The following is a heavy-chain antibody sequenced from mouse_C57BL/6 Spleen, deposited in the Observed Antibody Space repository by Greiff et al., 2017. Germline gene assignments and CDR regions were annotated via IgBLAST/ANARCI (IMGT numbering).Heavy chain of an antibody. V-gene: IGHV1-54*01. J-gene: IGHJ3*01. Sequence: VQRVESGAELVRPGTSVKVSCKASGYAFTNYLIEWVKQRPGQGLVWIGVINPGSGGTNYNEKFKGKATLTADKSSSTAYMQLSSLTSEDSAVYFCARGDSSGPAWFAYWGQGTLVTVSA. CDR3: ARGDSSGPAWFAY. CDR1: GYAFTNYL. D-gene: IGHD3-2*02. CDR2: INPGSGGT.